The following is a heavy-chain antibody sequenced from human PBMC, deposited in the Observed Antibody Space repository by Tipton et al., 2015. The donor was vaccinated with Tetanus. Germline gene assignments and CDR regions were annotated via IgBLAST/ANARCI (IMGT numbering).Heavy chain of an antibody. V-gene: IGHV4-4*01. Sequence: TLSLTCDVSGGPVSSSNWWSWVRQAPGKGLEWIGEIYYSGTTNYNPSLKSRVTISTDKSKNQVSLRLNSVTAADTAVYFCARTPVYYYGMDVWGQGTTVTVSS. CDR1: GGPVSSSNW. J-gene: IGHJ6*02. CDR3: ARTPVYYYGMDV. CDR2: IYYSGTT.